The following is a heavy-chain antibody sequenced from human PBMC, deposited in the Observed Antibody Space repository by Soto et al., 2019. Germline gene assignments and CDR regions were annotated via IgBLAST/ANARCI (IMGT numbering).Heavy chain of an antibody. CDR2: INHSGST. CDR3: ARAHCSGGSCYRTYYYYYYMDV. CDR1: GGSFSGYY. V-gene: IGHV4-34*01. Sequence: TSETLCLTCAVDGGSFSGYYWSWIRQPPGKGLEWIGEINHSGSTNYNPSLKSRVTISVDTSKNQFSLKLSSVTAADTAVYYCARAHCSGGSCYRTYYYYYYMDVWGKGTTVTVSS. D-gene: IGHD2-15*01. J-gene: IGHJ6*03.